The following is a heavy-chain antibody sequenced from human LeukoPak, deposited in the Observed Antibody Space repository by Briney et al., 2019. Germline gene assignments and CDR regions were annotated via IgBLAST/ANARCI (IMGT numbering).Heavy chain of an antibody. J-gene: IGHJ1*01. CDR3: ASLEYYYDSTQYFQH. V-gene: IGHV4-59*01. D-gene: IGHD3-22*01. CDR1: GGSFSGYY. CDR2: IYYSGST. Sequence: SETLSLTCAVCGGSFSGYYWSWIRQPPGKGLEWIGYIYYSGSTNYNPSLKSRVTISVDTSKNQFSLKLSSVTAADTAVYYCASLEYYYDSTQYFQHWGQGTLVTVSS.